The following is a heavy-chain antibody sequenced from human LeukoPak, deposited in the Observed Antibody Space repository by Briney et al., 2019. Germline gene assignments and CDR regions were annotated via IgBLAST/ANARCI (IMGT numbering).Heavy chain of an antibody. D-gene: IGHD5-24*01. J-gene: IGHJ4*02. Sequence: GGSLTLSCAASGFPFNNYAMQWVRQAPGKGLEYVSGISSNGGTTVYANSVKGRFTISRDNSKNTLYLQMGSLRAEDMAVYYCARDGVATNDCWGQGTLVTVSS. CDR2: ISSNGGTT. CDR1: GFPFNNYA. CDR3: ARDGVATNDC. V-gene: IGHV3-64*01.